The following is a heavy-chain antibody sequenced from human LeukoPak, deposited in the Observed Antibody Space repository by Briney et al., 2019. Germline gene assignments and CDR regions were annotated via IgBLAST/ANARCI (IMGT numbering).Heavy chain of an antibody. CDR3: ARAKNAGNLPNWFDP. V-gene: IGHV1-18*01. J-gene: IGHJ5*02. Sequence: ASVKASCKASGYTFTSYGFGWVRQSTGQGLQWMGCINTYNGNTNYAQNLQGRVTMTTDTSTSTAYMELRSLRSDDTAVYYCARAKNAGNLPNWFDPWGQGTLVTVSS. CDR2: INTYNGNT. D-gene: IGHD4-23*01. CDR1: GYTFTSYG.